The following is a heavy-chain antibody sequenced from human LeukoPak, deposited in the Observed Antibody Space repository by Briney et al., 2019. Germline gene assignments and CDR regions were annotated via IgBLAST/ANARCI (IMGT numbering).Heavy chain of an antibody. D-gene: IGHD5-18*01. V-gene: IGHV3-23*01. CDR3: AKDKKVMQLSNY. CDR1: GFTFSSYA. CDR2: ISGSGGST. J-gene: IGHJ4*02. Sequence: GGSLRLSCAASGFTFSSYAMSWVRQAPGKGLEWVSAISGSGGSTYYADSVKGRFTISRDNSKNTLYLQMNSPRAEDTAVYYCAKDKKVMQLSNYWGQGTLVTVSS.